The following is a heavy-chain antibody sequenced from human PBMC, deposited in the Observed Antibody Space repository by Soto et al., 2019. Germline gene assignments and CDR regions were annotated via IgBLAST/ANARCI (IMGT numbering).Heavy chain of an antibody. J-gene: IGHJ4*02. D-gene: IGHD6-19*01. Sequence: GGSLRLSCAASGFTFSSYAMHWVRQAPGKGLEWVAVISYDGSNKYYADSVKGRFTISRDNSKNTLYLQMNSLRAEDTAVYYCARAGAVAGAFDYWGQGTLVTVSS. CDR3: ARAGAVAGAFDY. V-gene: IGHV3-30-3*01. CDR2: ISYDGSNK. CDR1: GFTFSSYA.